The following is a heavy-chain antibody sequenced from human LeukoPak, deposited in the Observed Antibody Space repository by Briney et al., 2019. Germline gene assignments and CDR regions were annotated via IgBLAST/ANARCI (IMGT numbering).Heavy chain of an antibody. D-gene: IGHD5-12*01. J-gene: IGHJ4*02. V-gene: IGHV3-66*01. CDR3: ARDAPHIVAPPIDY. CDR2: IYSGGST. CDR1: GFSVSSNY. Sequence: GGSLRLSCAASGFSVSSNYMSWLRQAPGQGLEGVSVIYSGGSTYYPDSVKGRFTISRDNSKNTLYLQMNSLRAEDTAVYYCARDAPHIVAPPIDYWGQGTLVSVSS.